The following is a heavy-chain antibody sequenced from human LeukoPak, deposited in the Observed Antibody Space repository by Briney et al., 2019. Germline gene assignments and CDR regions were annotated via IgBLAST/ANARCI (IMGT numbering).Heavy chain of an antibody. V-gene: IGHV1-8*02. D-gene: IGHD3-10*01. CDR1: GYTFTSYG. Sequence: GASVKVSCKASGYTFTSYGISWVRQAPGQGLEWMGWMNPNSGNTGYAQKFQGRVTMTRNTSISTAYMELSSLRSEDTAVYYCARALYYGSGSDAFDIWGQGTMVTVSS. J-gene: IGHJ3*02. CDR3: ARALYYGSGSDAFDI. CDR2: MNPNSGNT.